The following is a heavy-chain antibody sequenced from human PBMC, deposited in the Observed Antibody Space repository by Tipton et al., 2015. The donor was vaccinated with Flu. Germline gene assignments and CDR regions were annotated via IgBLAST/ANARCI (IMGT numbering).Heavy chain of an antibody. CDR1: GGSLSSFY. J-gene: IGHJ4*02. CDR2: IYSSGST. Sequence: TLSLTCTVSGGSLSSFYWSWIRQPAGKGLEYIGRIYSSGSTNYNPSFKSRVSMSLDASKTQFSLNLNSVTAADTAMYYCARGSGSVTHVMFDYWGQGTLVTVSS. V-gene: IGHV4-4*07. CDR3: ARGSGSVTHVMFDY. D-gene: IGHD4-17*01.